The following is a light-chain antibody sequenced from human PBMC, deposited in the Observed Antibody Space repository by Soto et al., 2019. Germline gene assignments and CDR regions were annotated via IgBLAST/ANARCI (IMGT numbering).Light chain of an antibody. Sequence: QSVLTQPASVSGSPGQSITISCTGTSSDVGSYSLVSWYQQHPGKAPKLMIYEVSKRPSGVSNRFSGSQSGNTASLTISGLQAEDEADYYCCSYAGSRTFLYVFGTGTKVTVL. CDR3: CSYAGSRTFLYV. J-gene: IGLJ1*01. CDR2: EVS. V-gene: IGLV2-23*02. CDR1: SSDVGSYSL.